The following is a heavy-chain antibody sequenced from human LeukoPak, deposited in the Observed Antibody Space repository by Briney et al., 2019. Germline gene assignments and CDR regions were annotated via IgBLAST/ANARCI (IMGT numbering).Heavy chain of an antibody. CDR1: GFTFDDYT. J-gene: IGHJ4*02. CDR2: LTWNADRT. V-gene: IGHV3-43*01. CDR3: VRDIAVAATGGAFDY. D-gene: IGHD2-15*01. Sequence: GGSLRLSCAASGFTFDDYTMYWVRQPPGKGLEWVSLLTWNADRTYYADSVKGRFTISRGNSKNSLYLQMNSLKIEDTASYYCVRDIAVAATGGAFDYWGQGTLVTVSS.